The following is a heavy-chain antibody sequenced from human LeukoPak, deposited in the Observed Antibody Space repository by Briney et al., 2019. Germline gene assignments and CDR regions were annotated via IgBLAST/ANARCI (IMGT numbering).Heavy chain of an antibody. CDR1: GFTFNGNA. CDR2: VTSSGSST. V-gene: IGHV3-23*01. J-gene: IGHJ4*02. CDR3: TKVGVYSNFYFDN. Sequence: GGSLRLSCAASGFTFNGNAMSWVRQAPGKGLEWVSGVTSSGSSTYYADSVKGRFTISRDSSRSTLYLQMNSLRAEDTAVYYCTKVGVYSNFYFDNWGQGILVTVSS. D-gene: IGHD4-11*01.